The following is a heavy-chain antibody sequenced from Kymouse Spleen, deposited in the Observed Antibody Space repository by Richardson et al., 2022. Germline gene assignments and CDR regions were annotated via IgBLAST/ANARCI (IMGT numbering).Heavy chain of an antibody. Sequence: QVQLQQWGAGLLKPSETLSLTCAVYGGSFSGYYWSWIRQPPGKGLEWIGEINHSGSTNYNPSLKSRVTISVDTSKNQFSLKLSSVTAADTAVYYCARGGVRGAPFDYWGQGTLVTVSS. CDR2: INHSGST. V-gene: IGHV4-34*01. CDR3: ARGGVRGAPFDY. D-gene: IGHD3-10*01. CDR1: GGSFSGYY. J-gene: IGHJ4*02.